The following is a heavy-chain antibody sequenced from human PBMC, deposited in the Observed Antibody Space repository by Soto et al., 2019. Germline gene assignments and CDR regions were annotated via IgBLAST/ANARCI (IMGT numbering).Heavy chain of an antibody. D-gene: IGHD1-26*01. Sequence: ASVKVSCKASGYTFTVYYMHWVRQAPGQGLEWMGWINPKSGGTMYPQKFQGRVTITWDTSISTAYLPLTRLRSDDTAVYYCARDLAKGGGSAGFDYWRQGTLVTVPS. V-gene: IGHV1-2*02. CDR1: GYTFTVYY. J-gene: IGHJ4*02. CDR3: ARDLAKGGGSAGFDY. CDR2: INPKSGGT.